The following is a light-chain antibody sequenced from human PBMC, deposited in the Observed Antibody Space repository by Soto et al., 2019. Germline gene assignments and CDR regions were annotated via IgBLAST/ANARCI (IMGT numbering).Light chain of an antibody. Sequence: EIVLTQSPATLSLSPGERATLSCRASQSVSSDLAWYQQKPGQAPRLLIYDASNRATGIPARFSGGGSGTDFTLTISSLEPEDFAVYYCQQRSSWPRTFGQGTKVEIK. CDR1: QSVSSD. CDR2: DAS. V-gene: IGKV3-11*01. J-gene: IGKJ1*01. CDR3: QQRSSWPRT.